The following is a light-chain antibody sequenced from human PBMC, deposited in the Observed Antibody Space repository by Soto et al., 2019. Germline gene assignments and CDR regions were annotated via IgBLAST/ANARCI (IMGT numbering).Light chain of an antibody. Sequence: QSVLTQPASVSGSPGQSINISCTGTSSDVMTYNLVSWYQQHPGKAPTVLIYEGTKRPSGVSNRFSGSKSGNTASLTISGLQTEDEADYSCYSFAGSTTFSYVFGPGTKLTVL. V-gene: IGLV2-23*03. CDR1: SSDVMTYNL. CDR2: EGT. J-gene: IGLJ1*01. CDR3: YSFAGSTTFSYV.